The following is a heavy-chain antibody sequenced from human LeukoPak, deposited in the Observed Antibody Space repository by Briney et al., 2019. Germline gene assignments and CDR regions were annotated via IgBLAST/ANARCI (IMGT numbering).Heavy chain of an antibody. CDR3: AREGIAVAGSY. D-gene: IGHD6-19*01. CDR1: GFTFSSYS. CDR2: ISSSSSYI. V-gene: IGHV3-21*01. Sequence: PGGSLRLSCAASGFTFSSYSMNWFRQAPGKGLEWVSSISSSSSYIYYADSVKGRFTISRDSAKNSLYLQMNSLRAEDTAVYYCAREGIAVAGSYWGQGTLVTVSS. J-gene: IGHJ4*02.